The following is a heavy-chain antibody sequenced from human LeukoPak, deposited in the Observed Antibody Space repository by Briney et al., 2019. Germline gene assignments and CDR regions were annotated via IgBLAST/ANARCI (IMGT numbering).Heavy chain of an antibody. D-gene: IGHD3-3*01. V-gene: IGHV3-7*03. CDR3: AKDLGGTYYDFWSGSADGVNYYGMDV. J-gene: IGHJ6*02. CDR1: GFTFSSYW. CDR2: IKQDGSEK. Sequence: GGSLRLSCAASGFTFSSYWMSWVRQAPGKGLEWVANIKQDGSEKYYVDSVKGRFTISRDNAKNSLYLQMSSLRAEDTALYYCAKDLGGTYYDFWSGSADGVNYYGMDVWGQGTTVTVSS.